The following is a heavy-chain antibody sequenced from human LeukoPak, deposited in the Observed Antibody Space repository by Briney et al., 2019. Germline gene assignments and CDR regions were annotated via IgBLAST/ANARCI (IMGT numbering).Heavy chain of an antibody. CDR1: GFTFGDYG. J-gene: IGHJ4*02. CDR3: AKYDNSGRAGGY. D-gene: IGHD3-22*01. Sequence: PGGSLRLSCTASGFTFGDYGMSWVRQAPGKGLEWVGFIRSKDYGETTDYAASVKGRFTISRDNSRNTLYLQMNSLRAEDTAMYYCAKYDNSGRAGGYWGQGTLVTVSS. V-gene: IGHV3-49*04. CDR2: IRSKDYGETT.